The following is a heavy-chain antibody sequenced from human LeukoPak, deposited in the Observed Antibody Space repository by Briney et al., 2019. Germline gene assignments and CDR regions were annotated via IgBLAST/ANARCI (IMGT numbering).Heavy chain of an antibody. J-gene: IGHJ3*02. V-gene: IGHV4-61*02. CDR2: IYTSGST. CDR1: GGSISSGSYY. CDR3: ARVPYDFWSGYYGAFDI. Sequence: PSRTLSLTCTVSGGSISSGSYYWSWIRQPAGKGLEWIGRIYTSGSTNYNPSLKSRVTISVDTSKNQFSLMLSSVTAADTAVYYCARVPYDFWSGYYGAFDIWGQGTMVTVSS. D-gene: IGHD3-3*01.